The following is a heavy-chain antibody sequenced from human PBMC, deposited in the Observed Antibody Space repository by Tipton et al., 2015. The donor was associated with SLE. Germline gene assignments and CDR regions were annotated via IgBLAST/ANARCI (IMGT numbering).Heavy chain of an antibody. J-gene: IGHJ5*02. CDR3: ARDGSTMDWFVP. Sequence: QLVQSGAEVKKPGASVKVSCKASGYTFTSHGITWVRQAPGQGLEWMGGIIPPFSPADYAQDFQGRLTITADESTRTAYMELSSLRSDDTAVYYCARDGSTMDWFVPWGQGTLVTVSS. CDR2: IIPPFSPA. V-gene: IGHV1-69*13. CDR1: GYTFTSHG. D-gene: IGHD5/OR15-5a*01.